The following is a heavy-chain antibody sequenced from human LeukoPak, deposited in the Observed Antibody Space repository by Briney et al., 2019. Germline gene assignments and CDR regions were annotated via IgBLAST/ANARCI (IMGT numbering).Heavy chain of an antibody. D-gene: IGHD6-13*01. CDR2: IYHSGST. V-gene: IGHV4-30-2*01. CDR3: ASSSSWYLSPDY. Sequence: PSETLSLTCAVSGGSISSGGYSWSWIRQPPGKGLEWIGYIYHSGSTYYNPSLKSRVTISVDRSKNQLSLKLSSVTAADTAVYYCASSSSWYLSPDYWGQGTLVTVSS. J-gene: IGHJ4*02. CDR1: GGSISSGGYS.